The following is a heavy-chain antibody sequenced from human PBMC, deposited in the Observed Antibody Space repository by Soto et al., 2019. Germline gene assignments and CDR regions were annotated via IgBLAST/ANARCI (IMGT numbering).Heavy chain of an antibody. Sequence: GGPHRLPRTAFGFTCSAHSVNWVSQATGKGLEWVSYISSSSSTIYYADSVKGRFTISRDNAKNSLYLQMNSLRDEDTAVYYCARGSSPPTYYYYGMDVSAQGITVTVSS. CDR3: ARGSSPPTYYYYGMDV. CDR2: ISSSSSTI. J-gene: IGHJ6*02. D-gene: IGHD6-6*01. V-gene: IGHV3-48*02. CDR1: GFTCSAHS.